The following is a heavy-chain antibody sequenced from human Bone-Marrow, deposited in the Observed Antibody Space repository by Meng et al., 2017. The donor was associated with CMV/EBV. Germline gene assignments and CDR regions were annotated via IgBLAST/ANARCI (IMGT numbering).Heavy chain of an antibody. D-gene: IGHD3-3*01. CDR1: GFTFDDYA. J-gene: IGHJ4*02. V-gene: IGHV3-9*01. CDR2: ISWNSGSI. CDR3: ASSKGFWSGFEDYFDY. Sequence: SLKISCAASGFTFDDYAMHWVRQAPGKGLEWVSGISWNSGSIGYADSVKGRFTISRDNAKNSLYLQMNSLRAEDTAVYYCASSKGFWSGFEDYFDYWGQGTLVTASS.